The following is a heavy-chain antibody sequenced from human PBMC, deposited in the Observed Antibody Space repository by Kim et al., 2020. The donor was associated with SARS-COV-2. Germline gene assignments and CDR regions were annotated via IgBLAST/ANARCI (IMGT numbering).Heavy chain of an antibody. V-gene: IGHV3-33*01. CDR3: ARDGSWSVVYGMDV. D-gene: IGHD3-3*01. J-gene: IGHJ6*02. CDR2: IWYDGSNK. Sequence: GGSLRLSCAASGFTFSSYGMHWVRQAPGKGLEGVAVIWYDGSNKYYADSVKGRFTISRDNSKNTLYLQMNSLRAEDTAVYYCARDGSWSVVYGMDVWGQGTTVTVSS. CDR1: GFTFSSYG.